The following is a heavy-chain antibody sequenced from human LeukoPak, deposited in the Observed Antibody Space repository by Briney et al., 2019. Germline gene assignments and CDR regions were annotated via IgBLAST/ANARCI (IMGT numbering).Heavy chain of an antibody. J-gene: IGHJ4*02. Sequence: GASVKVSCKASGYTFTGYYMHWVRQAPGQGLEWMGRINPNSGGTNYAQKFQGRVTMTRDTSISTAYMELSRLRSDDTAVYYCARDRVSSWYRLLDYWGQGTLVTVSS. CDR3: ARDRVSSWYRLLDY. V-gene: IGHV1-2*06. D-gene: IGHD6-13*01. CDR2: INPNSGGT. CDR1: GYTFTGYY.